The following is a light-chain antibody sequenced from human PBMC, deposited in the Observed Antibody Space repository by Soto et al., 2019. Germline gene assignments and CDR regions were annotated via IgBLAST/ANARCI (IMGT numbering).Light chain of an antibody. CDR3: QQYGRPPRAT. V-gene: IGKV3-20*01. Sequence: NLLTQSPCTLSLSPGERATLSFRSSQSVNSRYIAWYQVKPGQAPRLLIYEASSRATGIPDRFSGGGSGTDFTLSISKVEPEDFAVYYCQQYGRPPRATFGQGTRLEIK. J-gene: IGKJ5*01. CDR2: EAS. CDR1: QSVNSRY.